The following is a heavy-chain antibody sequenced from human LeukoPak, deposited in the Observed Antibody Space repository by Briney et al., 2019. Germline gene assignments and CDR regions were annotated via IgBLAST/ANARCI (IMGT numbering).Heavy chain of an antibody. V-gene: IGHV3-23*01. CDR1: GFTFSSYW. CDR2: ITPNADRT. J-gene: IGHJ4*02. CDR3: AKGAYDYIEIAYFDY. D-gene: IGHD5-12*01. Sequence: PGGSLRLSCAASGFTFSSYWMSWVRQAPGKGLEWVSFITPNADRTSYADSVEGRFTISRDKSKNTLYLQMNSLRAEDTAVYYCAKGAYDYIEIAYFDYWGQGSLVTVSS.